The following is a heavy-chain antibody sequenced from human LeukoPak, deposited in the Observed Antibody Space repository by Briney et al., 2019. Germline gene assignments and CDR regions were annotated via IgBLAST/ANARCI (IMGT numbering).Heavy chain of an antibody. Sequence: KASETLSLTCTVSNDSISNYYWNWIRQPPGKGLEWIGYIYYGGSTNYNPSLKSRVTISVDTSKNQFSLKLSSVTAADTAVYYCARGGEGYPLPHYFDYWGQGTLVTVSS. D-gene: IGHD5-18*01. CDR3: ARGGEGYPLPHYFDY. J-gene: IGHJ4*02. CDR1: NDSISNYY. V-gene: IGHV4-59*01. CDR2: IYYGGST.